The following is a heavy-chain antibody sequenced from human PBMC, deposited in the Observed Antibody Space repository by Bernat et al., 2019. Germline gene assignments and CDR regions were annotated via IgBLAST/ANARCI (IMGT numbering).Heavy chain of an antibody. CDR3: ARAYCGGDCFPAVLDAFDI. D-gene: IGHD2-21*02. Sequence: EVQLVQSGAEVKKPGESLRISCKGSGYSFTSYWISWVRQMPGKGLEWMGRIDPSDSYTNYSPSFQGHVAISADKSISTAYRQWSSLKASDTAMYYCARAYCGGDCFPAVLDAFDIWGQGTMVTVSS. V-gene: IGHV5-10-1*03. J-gene: IGHJ3*02. CDR2: IDPSDSYT. CDR1: GYSFTSYW.